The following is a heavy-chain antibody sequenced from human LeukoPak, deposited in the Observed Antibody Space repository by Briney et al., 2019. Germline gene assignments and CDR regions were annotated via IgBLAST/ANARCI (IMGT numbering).Heavy chain of an antibody. J-gene: IGHJ6*02. V-gene: IGHV3-9*01. CDR1: GFTFDDNA. D-gene: IGHD6-19*01. CDR2: ISWNSGSV. Sequence: PGGSLRVSCAASGFTFDDNAMHCVRQAPGKGLEWVSGISWNSGSVGYADSVKGRFTISRDNAKSSLYLQMNSLTAEDTALYYCAKDSSGAMWYYYGMDVRGQGTTVTVSS. CDR3: AKDSSGAMWYYYGMDV.